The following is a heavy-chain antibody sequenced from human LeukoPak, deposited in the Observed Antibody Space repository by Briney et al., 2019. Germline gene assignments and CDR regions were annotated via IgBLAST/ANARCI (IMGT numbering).Heavy chain of an antibody. J-gene: IGHJ6*02. CDR1: GYTLTSYD. CDR2: MNPNSGNT. D-gene: IGHD3-3*01. V-gene: IGHV1-8*01. CDR3: ARRFELFGVVISMDV. Sequence: GASVKVSCKASGYTLTSYDINWVRQATGQGLEWIGVMNPNSGNTGYAQKFQRRVTMTRNTSISTVYMELSTLRSEDTAVYYCARRFELFGVVISMDVWGQGTTVTVSS.